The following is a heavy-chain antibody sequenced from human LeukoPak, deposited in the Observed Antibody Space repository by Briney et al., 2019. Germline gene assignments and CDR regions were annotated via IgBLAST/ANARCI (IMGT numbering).Heavy chain of an antibody. V-gene: IGHV1-2*02. CDR3: ARVGYSGYDVPHGRSNWFDP. D-gene: IGHD5-12*01. CDR1: GYTFTGYY. CDR2: INPNSGGT. Sequence: ASVKVSCKASGYTFTGYYMHWVRQAPGQGLEWMGWINPNSGGTNYAQKFPGRVTMTRDTSISTAYMELSRLRSDDTAVYYCARVGYSGYDVPHGRSNWFDPWGQGTLVTVSS. J-gene: IGHJ5*02.